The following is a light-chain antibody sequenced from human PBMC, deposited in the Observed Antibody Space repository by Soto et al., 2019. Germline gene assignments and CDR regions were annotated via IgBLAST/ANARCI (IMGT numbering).Light chain of an antibody. Sequence: EIVLTQSPATLSLSPGERATLSCRAIQSVSSSYLDWYQQKPGQAPRLLIYCASSRATGIPDRFSGSGSGTDFTLTISRLEPEDFAVYYCQQYGSSPPYTFGQGTKMEIK. V-gene: IGKV3-20*01. CDR3: QQYGSSPPYT. CDR2: CAS. J-gene: IGKJ2*01. CDR1: QSVSSSY.